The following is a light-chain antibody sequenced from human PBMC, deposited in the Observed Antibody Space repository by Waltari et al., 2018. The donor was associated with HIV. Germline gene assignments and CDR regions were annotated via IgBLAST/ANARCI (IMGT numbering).Light chain of an antibody. V-gene: IGLV1-51*01. CDR2: DNE. J-gene: IGLJ1*01. CDR1: NSNLGNNY. CDR3: GTRDSSLSLYV. Sequence: QSILMQPPSVSAAPGQKVTISCSGDNSNLGNNYVSWYQQVPGRAPRLLIYDNEKRPSGIPDRFSASKAGMSATLDIAGLQIVDEVDYYCGTRDSSLSLYVFGTGTTVAVL.